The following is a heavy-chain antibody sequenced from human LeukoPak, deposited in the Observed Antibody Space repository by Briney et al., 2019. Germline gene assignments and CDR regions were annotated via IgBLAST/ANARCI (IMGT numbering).Heavy chain of an antibody. D-gene: IGHD6-13*01. Sequence: PGRSLRLSCAASGFIFDDYAMHWVRQAPGKGLEWASGTNWNSGTIGYADSVKGRFTISRDNAKNFLHLQMNSLRAEDTALYYCAKSPYSSISPPDYWGQGTLVIVSS. V-gene: IGHV3-9*01. CDR3: AKSPYSSISPPDY. CDR1: GFIFDDYA. CDR2: TNWNSGTI. J-gene: IGHJ4*02.